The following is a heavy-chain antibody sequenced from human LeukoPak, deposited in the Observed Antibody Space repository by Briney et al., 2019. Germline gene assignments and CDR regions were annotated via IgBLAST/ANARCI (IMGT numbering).Heavy chain of an antibody. CDR1: GFTFSLYS. V-gene: IGHV3-21*01. CDR3: ARDPYSSGWYKDAFDI. CDR2: ISSSSSYI. D-gene: IGHD6-19*01. J-gene: IGHJ3*02. Sequence: GGSLRLSCAASGFTFSLYSMNWVSQAPGKGLEWVSSISSSSSYINYADSVKGRFTISRDNAQNSLFLQLNSLRAEDTAVYYCARDPYSSGWYKDAFDIWGQGTMVTVSS.